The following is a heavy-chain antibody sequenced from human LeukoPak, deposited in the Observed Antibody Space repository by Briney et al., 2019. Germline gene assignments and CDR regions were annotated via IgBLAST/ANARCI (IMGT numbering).Heavy chain of an antibody. D-gene: IGHD3-22*01. J-gene: IGHJ4*02. CDR3: ASLGQYYDSNGYYTY. CDR1: GGSISSYY. CDR2: IKQDGSER. Sequence: ETLSLTCTVSGGSISSYYWSWVRQAPGKGLEWVANIKQDGSERYYADSVKGRFTISRDNVQNSLYLQMNSLRADDTAVYYCASLGQYYDSNGYYTYWGQGTLVTVSS. V-gene: IGHV3-7*05.